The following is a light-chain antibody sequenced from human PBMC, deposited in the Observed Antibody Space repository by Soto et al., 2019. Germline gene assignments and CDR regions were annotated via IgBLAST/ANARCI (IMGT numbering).Light chain of an antibody. V-gene: IGLV7-46*01. Sequence: QAVVTQESSLTVSPGGTVTLTCGSSTGAVTSGHYPYWFQQKPGQAPRTLIYDTTNKHTWTPARFSGSLLGGKAALTRSGAQPEDEADYYCLLSYSGDRRVFGGGTKLTVL. CDR1: TGAVTSGHY. J-gene: IGLJ2*01. CDR2: DTT. CDR3: LLSYSGDRRV.